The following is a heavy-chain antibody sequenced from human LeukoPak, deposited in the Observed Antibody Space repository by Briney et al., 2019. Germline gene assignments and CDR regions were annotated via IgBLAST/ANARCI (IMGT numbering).Heavy chain of an antibody. CDR3: ARRWGWYFDY. D-gene: IGHD3-16*01. V-gene: IGHV4-38-2*01. CDR2: IYHSGST. J-gene: IGHJ4*02. Sequence: ASETLSLTCAVSGYSISSGYYGGWIRRPPGKGLEWIGSIYHSGSTYYNPSLKSRVPISVDTSKNQFSLKLSSVTAADTAVYSCARRWGWYFDYWGQGTLVTVSS. CDR1: GYSISSGYY.